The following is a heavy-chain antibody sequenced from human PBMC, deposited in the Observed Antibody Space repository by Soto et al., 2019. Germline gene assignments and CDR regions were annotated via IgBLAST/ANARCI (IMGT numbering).Heavy chain of an antibody. CDR3: ARGYDYVWGSYRYYYYYGMDV. Sequence: QVQLVQSGAEVKKPGSSVKVSCKASGGTFSSYAISWVRQAPGQGLEWMGGIIPIFGTANYAQKFQGRVTIPADGSTSTAYMELNSLRSEDTAVYYCARGYDYVWGSYRYYYYYGMDVWGQGTTVTVSS. CDR1: GGTFSSYA. J-gene: IGHJ6*02. D-gene: IGHD3-16*02. CDR2: IIPIFGTA. V-gene: IGHV1-69*01.